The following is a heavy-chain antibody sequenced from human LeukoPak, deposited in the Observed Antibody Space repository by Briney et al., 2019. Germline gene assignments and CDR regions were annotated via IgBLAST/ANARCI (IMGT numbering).Heavy chain of an antibody. J-gene: IGHJ4*02. Sequence: PGGSLRLSCAASGFTFSSFKMTWVRQGQGKGLEWVASISPSSSYIFYADSLKGRVTVSRDNGKSSVFLQMSSLRVEDTAVYYCARDLTGGEYFDSWGQGTLVSVSS. V-gene: IGHV3-21*01. CDR1: GFTFSSFK. D-gene: IGHD3-16*01. CDR3: ARDLTGGEYFDS. CDR2: ISPSSSYI.